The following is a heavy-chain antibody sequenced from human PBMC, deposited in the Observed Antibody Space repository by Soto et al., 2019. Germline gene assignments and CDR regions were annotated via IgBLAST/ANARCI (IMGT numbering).Heavy chain of an antibody. D-gene: IGHD3-10*01. V-gene: IGHV3-66*01. CDR1: GFTVSSNY. Sequence: GGSLRLSCAASGFTVSSNYMSWVRQAPGKGLEWVSVIYSGGSTYYADSVKGRFTISRDNSKNTLYLQMDSLRAEDTAVYYCARDRLNYYGSGSYYTGYGMDVWGQGTTVTVSS. CDR3: ARDRLNYYGSGSYYTGYGMDV. CDR2: IYSGGST. J-gene: IGHJ6*02.